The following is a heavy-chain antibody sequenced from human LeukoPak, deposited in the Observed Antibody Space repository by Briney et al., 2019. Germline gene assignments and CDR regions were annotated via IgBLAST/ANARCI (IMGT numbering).Heavy chain of an antibody. V-gene: IGHV4-34*01. D-gene: IGHD1-7*01. CDR1: GGFLSGNS. CDR3: ARAGITGTTRSQRYYYYGMDF. CDR2: INHNGNT. Sequence: SETLYLTCTVDGGFLSGNSWTWIRQPPGKGLEWIGEINHNGNTNKNPSLKSRVTISVDTSKNQFSLKVISVTAADTAVYYCARAGITGTTRSQRYYYYGMDFWGQGTTVIVSS. J-gene: IGHJ6*02.